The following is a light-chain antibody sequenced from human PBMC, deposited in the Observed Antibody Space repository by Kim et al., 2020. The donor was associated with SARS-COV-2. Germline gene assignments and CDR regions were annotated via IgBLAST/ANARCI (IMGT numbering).Light chain of an antibody. CDR3: QQYGNSPQT. J-gene: IGKJ2*01. V-gene: IGKV3-20*01. CDR1: QAIKYDF. CDR2: GAS. Sequence: LTPGESATLSCRASQAIKYDFLVWYQQKPGQAPRLLIFGASDRATGIPDRFSGSGSGTDFILTISSLEPEDFAVYVCQQYGNSPQTFGQGTKVEI.